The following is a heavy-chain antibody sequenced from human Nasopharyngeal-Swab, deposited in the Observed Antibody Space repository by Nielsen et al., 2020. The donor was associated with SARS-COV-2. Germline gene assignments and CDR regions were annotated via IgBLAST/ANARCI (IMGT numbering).Heavy chain of an antibody. CDR3: VKDLAYDEVS. D-gene: IGHD5-12*01. CDR2: INNRGDDT. Sequence: GESLKISCVASGFTFSNAWMNWVRQAPGKGLEWVSTINNRGDDTHYVDSVRGRFTVSRDNSKNTLYLQMNSLRGEDTAIYYCVKDLAYDEVSWGQGTLVTVSS. V-gene: IGHV3-23*01. J-gene: IGHJ5*02. CDR1: GFTFSNAW.